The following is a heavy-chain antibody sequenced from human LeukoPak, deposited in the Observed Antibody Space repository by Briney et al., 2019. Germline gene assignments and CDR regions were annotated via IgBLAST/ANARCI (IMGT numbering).Heavy chain of an antibody. CDR2: IKQDGSQI. Sequence: GGSLRLSCATSGFTFSSYWMSWVRRAPGKGLEWVANIKQDGSQIFYVDSVKGRFTISRDTAKNPLSLQMNSLRAEDTAVYYCAREYCSGTSCYGYFDYWGQGTLVTVSS. D-gene: IGHD2-2*01. J-gene: IGHJ4*02. CDR3: AREYCSGTSCYGYFDY. V-gene: IGHV3-7*01. CDR1: GFTFSSYW.